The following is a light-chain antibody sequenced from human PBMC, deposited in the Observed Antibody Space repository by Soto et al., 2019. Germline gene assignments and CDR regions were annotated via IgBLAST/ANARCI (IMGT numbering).Light chain of an antibody. CDR2: DAS. V-gene: IGKV3-20*01. CDR3: QQYGNPLT. CDR1: QSISFY. Sequence: EIVLTQSPATLSLSPGERATLSCRASQSISFYLTWYQHKPGQAPRLLIYDASSRATGIPDRFSGSGSGTDFTLTISRLEPEDFAVYYCQQYGNPLTFGQGTKVDIK. J-gene: IGKJ1*01.